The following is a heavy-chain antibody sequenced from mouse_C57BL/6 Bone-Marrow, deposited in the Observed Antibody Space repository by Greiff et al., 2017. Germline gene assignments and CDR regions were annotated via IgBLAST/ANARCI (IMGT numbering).Heavy chain of an antibody. CDR2: INPNNGGT. Sequence: VQLQQSGPELVKPGASVKISCKASGYTFTDYYMNWVKQSHGKSLEWIGDINPNNGGTSYNQKFKGKATLTVDKSSSTAYMELRSRTSEDSAVYYCARGGWLLLDYWGQGTTRTVSS. V-gene: IGHV1-26*01. CDR3: ARGGWLLLDY. J-gene: IGHJ2*01. D-gene: IGHD2-3*01. CDR1: GYTFTDYY.